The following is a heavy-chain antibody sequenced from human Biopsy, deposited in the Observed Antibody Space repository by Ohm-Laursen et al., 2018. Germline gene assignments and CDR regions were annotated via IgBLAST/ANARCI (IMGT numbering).Heavy chain of an antibody. CDR3: ARDGEAKYCKHGVCPSDF. Sequence: SLRLSCSASGFSFDECIFNWFRQAPGKGLEWVSSISASGNHIYYTDSVKGRFTVSRDNGKNSVYLQMNSLRVEDTAVYYCARDGEAKYCKHGVCPSDFWGQGTLVTVSS. V-gene: IGHV3-21*01. J-gene: IGHJ4*02. D-gene: IGHD2-8*01. CDR1: GFSFDECI. CDR2: ISASGNHI.